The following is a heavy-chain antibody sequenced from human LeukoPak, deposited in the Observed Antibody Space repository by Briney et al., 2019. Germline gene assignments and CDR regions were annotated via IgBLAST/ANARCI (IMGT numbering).Heavy chain of an antibody. CDR2: ISYDGNNK. D-gene: IGHD3/OR15-3a*01. J-gene: IGHJ4*02. Sequence: GGSLRLSCEASGFTFSNYGIHWVRQAPGRGLEWVAVISYDGNNKYYADSVKGRFTISRDNSKNTLSLQMNSLRAEDTAVYYCARKFGGLADYWGQGTLVTVSS. CDR3: ARKFGGLADY. CDR1: GFTFSNYG. V-gene: IGHV3-30*03.